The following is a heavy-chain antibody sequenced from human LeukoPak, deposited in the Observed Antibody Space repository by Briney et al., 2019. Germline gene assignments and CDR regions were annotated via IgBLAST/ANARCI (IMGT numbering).Heavy chain of an antibody. J-gene: IGHJ3*02. Sequence: PSETLSLTCTVSGGSISSYYWSWIRQPPGKGLEWIGYIYHSGSTNYNPSLKSRVTISVDTSKNQFSLKLSSVTAADTAVYYCARHAVTTEIDAFDIWGQGTMVTVSS. V-gene: IGHV4-59*08. D-gene: IGHD4-17*01. CDR1: GGSISSYY. CDR2: IYHSGST. CDR3: ARHAVTTEIDAFDI.